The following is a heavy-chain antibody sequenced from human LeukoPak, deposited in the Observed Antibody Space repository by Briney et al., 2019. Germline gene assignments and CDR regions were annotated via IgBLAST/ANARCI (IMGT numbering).Heavy chain of an antibody. CDR3: ARISGYYDFWSGYYIGWYFDL. V-gene: IGHV3-72*01. CDR2: TRNKANSYTT. D-gene: IGHD3-3*01. CDR1: GFTFSDHY. Sequence: PGGSLRLSCAASGFTFSDHYMDWVRQAPGKGLEWVGRTRNKANSYTTEYAASVKGRFTISRDDSKNSLHLQMNSLKTEDTAVYYCARISGYYDFWSGYYIGWYFDLWGRGTLVTVSS. J-gene: IGHJ2*01.